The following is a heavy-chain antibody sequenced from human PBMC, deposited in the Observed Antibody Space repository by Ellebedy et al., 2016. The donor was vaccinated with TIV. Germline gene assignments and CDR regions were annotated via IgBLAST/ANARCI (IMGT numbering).Heavy chain of an antibody. Sequence: SETLSLXXAVSGGSISSGGYSWSWIRQPPGKGLEWIGYIYHSGSTYYNPSLKSRVTISVDRSKNQFSLKLSSAAAADTAVYYCARVNGITGTTFDPWGQGTLVTVSS. V-gene: IGHV4-30-2*01. CDR1: GGSISSGGYS. J-gene: IGHJ5*02. D-gene: IGHD1-7*01. CDR2: IYHSGST. CDR3: ARVNGITGTTFDP.